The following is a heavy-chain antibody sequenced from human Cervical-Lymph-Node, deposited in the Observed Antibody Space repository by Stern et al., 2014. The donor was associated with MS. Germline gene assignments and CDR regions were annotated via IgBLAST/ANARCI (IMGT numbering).Heavy chain of an antibody. J-gene: IGHJ4*02. D-gene: IGHD3-10*02. CDR1: GDSISSYF. CDR2: VHYRGST. CDR3: TRVFGGFADY. V-gene: IGHV4-59*07. Sequence: VQLVESGPGLVKPSDTLSLLCTVTGDSISSYFWGWIRQPPGKGLECIGNVHYRGSTNYNPSLKSRGAISFDTSKTQFSLSLTSVTAADTAVYFCTRVFGGFADYWGQGTLVTVSS.